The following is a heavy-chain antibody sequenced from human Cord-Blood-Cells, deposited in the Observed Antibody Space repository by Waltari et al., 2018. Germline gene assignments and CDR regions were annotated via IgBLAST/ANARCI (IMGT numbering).Heavy chain of an antibody. CDR1: GGSISSSSYY. CDR3: ARRDSSSWYYYYYGMDV. Sequence: QLQLQESGPGLVKPSETLSLTCTVSGGSISSSSYYWGWIRQPPGKGLEWIGSIYYSGSTSYNPSLKSRVTISVDTSKNQFSLKLSSVTAADTAVYYCARRDSSSWYYYYYGMDVWGQGTTVTVSS. CDR2: IYYSGST. J-gene: IGHJ6*02. D-gene: IGHD6-13*01. V-gene: IGHV4-39*01.